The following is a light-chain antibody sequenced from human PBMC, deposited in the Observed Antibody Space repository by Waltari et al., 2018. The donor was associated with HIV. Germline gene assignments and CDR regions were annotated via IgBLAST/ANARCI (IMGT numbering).Light chain of an antibody. V-gene: IGKV1-39*01. CDR3: QQYSSPPLT. CDR1: QSISTY. Sequence: DIQMTQSPSSLSASVGDRVTILCRASQSISTYLNWYQHKPGKVPRLLISAASTLQTGVPSRFSGSGSGTEFTLTLSSLQPEDFASYYCQQYSSPPLTFGGGTKVESK. CDR2: AAS. J-gene: IGKJ4*01.